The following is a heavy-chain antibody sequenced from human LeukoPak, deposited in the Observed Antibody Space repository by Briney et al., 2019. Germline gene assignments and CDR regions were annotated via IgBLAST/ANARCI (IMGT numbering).Heavy chain of an antibody. D-gene: IGHD1-26*01. CDR1: GFTFSSYG. CDR2: IWYDGSNK. CDR3: AREGLLLERAFDI. J-gene: IGHJ3*02. Sequence: PGGSLRLSCAASGFTFSSYGMHWVRQAPGKGLEWVAVIWYDGSNKYYADSVKGRFTISRDNSKNTLYLQMNSLRAEDTAVYYCAREGLLLERAFDIWGQGTMVTVSS. V-gene: IGHV3-33*08.